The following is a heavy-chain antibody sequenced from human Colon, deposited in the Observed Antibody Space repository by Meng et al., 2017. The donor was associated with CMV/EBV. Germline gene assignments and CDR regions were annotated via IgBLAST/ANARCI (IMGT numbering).Heavy chain of an antibody. V-gene: IGHV3-13*01. D-gene: IGHD2-8*01. CDR2: IDTVGGT. J-gene: IGHJ4*02. CDR1: GF. Sequence: GESLKISCAACGFNWVRQSTGKSLEWVSGIDTVGGTYFSASVKGRFTISRDNGKNSLFLHMNSLRAEDTAVYYCARAVYFPLYHFNSWGQGTLVTVSS. CDR3: ARAVYFPLYHFNS.